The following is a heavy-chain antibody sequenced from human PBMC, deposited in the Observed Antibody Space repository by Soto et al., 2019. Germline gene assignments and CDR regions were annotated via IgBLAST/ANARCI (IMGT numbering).Heavy chain of an antibody. Sequence: AGGSLRLSCAASGFTFSDYYMSWIRQAPGKGLEWVSYISSSGSTIYYADSVKGRFTISRDNAKNSLYLQMNSLRAEDTAVYYCASHPGYYGSGIDWFDPWGQGTLVTVSS. CDR1: GFTFSDYY. CDR3: ASHPGYYGSGIDWFDP. CDR2: ISSSGSTI. J-gene: IGHJ5*02. D-gene: IGHD3-10*01. V-gene: IGHV3-11*01.